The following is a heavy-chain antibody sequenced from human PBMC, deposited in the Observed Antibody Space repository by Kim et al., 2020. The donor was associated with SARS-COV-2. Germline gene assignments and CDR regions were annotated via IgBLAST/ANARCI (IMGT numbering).Heavy chain of an antibody. D-gene: IGHD3-22*01. Sequence: SETLSLTCTVSGGSISSGGYYWSWIRQHPGKGLEWIGYIYYSGSTYYNPSLKSRVTISVDTSKNQFSLKLSSVTAADTAVYYCAREDSIGAFDIWGQGTMVTVSS. CDR1: GGSISSGGYY. V-gene: IGHV4-31*03. CDR3: AREDSIGAFDI. J-gene: IGHJ3*02. CDR2: IYYSGST.